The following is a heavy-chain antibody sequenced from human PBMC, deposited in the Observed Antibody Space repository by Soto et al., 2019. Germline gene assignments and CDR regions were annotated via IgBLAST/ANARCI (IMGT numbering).Heavy chain of an antibody. Sequence: ESGGGLVKPGGSLRLSCAASGFTFSSYSMNWVRQAPGKGLEWVSSISSSSSYIYYADSVKGRFTISRDNAKNSLYLQMNSLRAEDTAVYYCARDCSSTSCYAFDYWGQGTLVTVSS. CDR1: GFTFSSYS. J-gene: IGHJ4*02. D-gene: IGHD2-2*01. V-gene: IGHV3-21*01. CDR2: ISSSSSYI. CDR3: ARDCSSTSCYAFDY.